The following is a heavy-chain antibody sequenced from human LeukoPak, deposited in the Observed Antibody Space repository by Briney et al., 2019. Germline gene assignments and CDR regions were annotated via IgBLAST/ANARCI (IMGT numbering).Heavy chain of an antibody. D-gene: IGHD4-17*01. CDR1: GGSISSTIYY. CDR2: IYYSGST. CDR3: ARDHGDYMDS. V-gene: IGHV4-39*07. Sequence: SETLSLTCTVSGGSISSTIYYWGWIRQPPGKGLEWIGSIYYSGSTYYNPSLKGRVTLSVDTSKNQFSLKLSSVTAADTAVYYCARDHGDYMDSWGQGTLVTASS. J-gene: IGHJ4*02.